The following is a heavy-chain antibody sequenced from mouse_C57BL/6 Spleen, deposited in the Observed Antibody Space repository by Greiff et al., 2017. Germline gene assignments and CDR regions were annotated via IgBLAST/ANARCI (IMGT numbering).Heavy chain of an antibody. Sequence: VQLQQSGPELVKPGASVKIPCKASGYTFTDYNMDWVKQSHGKSLEWIGDINPTNGGTIYNQKFKGKATLTVDKSSSTAYMELRSLTSEDTAVXYCARDGSAPARSYWYFDVWGTGTTVTVSS. V-gene: IGHV1-18*01. D-gene: IGHD6-1*01. CDR3: ARDGSAPARSYWYFDV. J-gene: IGHJ1*03. CDR1: GYTFTDYN. CDR2: INPTNGGT.